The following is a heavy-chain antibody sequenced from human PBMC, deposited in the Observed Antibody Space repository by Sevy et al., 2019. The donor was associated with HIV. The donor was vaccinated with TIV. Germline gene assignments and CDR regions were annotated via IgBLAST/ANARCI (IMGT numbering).Heavy chain of an antibody. D-gene: IGHD2-15*01. CDR3: ARECAVVPRALVY. CDR2: IYYSGSS. CDR1: GDSISSYF. Sequence: SETLSLTCNVSGDSISSYFWSWFRQPPGKGLEWIGYIYYSGSSEYNPSLRSRVTISIDTSKKYLSMKLTSVTAADTAVYYCARECAVVPRALVYWGQGTLVTVSS. J-gene: IGHJ4*02. V-gene: IGHV4-59*01.